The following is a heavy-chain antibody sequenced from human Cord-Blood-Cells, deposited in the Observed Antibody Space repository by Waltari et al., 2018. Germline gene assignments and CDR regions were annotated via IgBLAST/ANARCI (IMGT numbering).Heavy chain of an antibody. V-gene: IGHV4-59*01. D-gene: IGHD2-2*02. CDR2: IYYSGST. CDR3: ARGVVVPAAINWFDP. CDR1: GGSISSYY. Sequence: QVQLQESGPGLVKPSETLSLTCTVSGGSISSYYWSWIRQPPGKGLEWIGYIYYSGSTNYNPSLKSRVTISVDTSKNQFSLKLSSVTAADTAVYYCARGVVVPAAINWFDPWGQGTLVTVSS. J-gene: IGHJ5*02.